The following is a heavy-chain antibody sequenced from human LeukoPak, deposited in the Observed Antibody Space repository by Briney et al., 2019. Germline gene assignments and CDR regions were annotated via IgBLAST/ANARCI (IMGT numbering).Heavy chain of an antibody. CDR3: ARDLDYYDSSGYGPARWIGAFDI. CDR2: ISYDGSNK. Sequence: GGSLRLSCAASGFTFSSYAMHWVRQAPGKGLEWVAVISYDGSNKYYADSVKGRFTISRDNSKNTLYLQMNSLRAEDTAVYYCARDLDYYDSSGYGPARWIGAFDIWGQGTMVTVSS. V-gene: IGHV3-30-3*01. J-gene: IGHJ3*02. CDR1: GFTFSSYA. D-gene: IGHD3-22*01.